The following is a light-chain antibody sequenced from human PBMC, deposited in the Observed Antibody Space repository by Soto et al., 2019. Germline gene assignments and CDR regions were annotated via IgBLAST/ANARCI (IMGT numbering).Light chain of an antibody. Sequence: EIVMTQSPATLSVSPGERATLSCRASQSVSSNLAWYQQKPGQAPRLLIYAASSRTPGIPDRFSGSGYGTEFTLTISRLEPEDVAVYYCQQYGNSPWTYGQGTKVDIK. CDR1: QSVSSN. V-gene: IGKV3-20*01. CDR2: AAS. CDR3: QQYGNSPWT. J-gene: IGKJ1*01.